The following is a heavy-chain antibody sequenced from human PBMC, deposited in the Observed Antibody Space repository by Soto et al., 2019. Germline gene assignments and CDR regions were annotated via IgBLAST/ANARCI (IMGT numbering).Heavy chain of an antibody. V-gene: IGHV4-31*03. Sequence: PSETLSLTCTVSGGSVSSGSYYWSWIRQHPGKGLEWIGHIYYSGSTYYNPSLKSRVSISVDTSKNQFSLKLSSVTAADTAMYYCSSLHTTYYYGSGRAHYFDTWGQGILVTVSS. CDR1: GGSVSSGSYY. CDR3: SSLHTTYYYGSGRAHYFDT. D-gene: IGHD3-10*01. J-gene: IGHJ4*02. CDR2: IYYSGST.